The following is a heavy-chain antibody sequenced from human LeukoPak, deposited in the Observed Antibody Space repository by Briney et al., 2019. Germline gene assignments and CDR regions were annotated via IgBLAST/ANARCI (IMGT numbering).Heavy chain of an antibody. V-gene: IGHV3-48*04. Sequence: GGSLRLSCAAFGFPFSSYRMNWVRQAPGKGLEWVSFISSSGTTIYYADSVKGRFTISRDNAKNSLYLQMNSLRAEDTAVYYCARYDYGDALDIWGQGTMVTVSS. CDR1: GFPFSSYR. J-gene: IGHJ3*02. CDR3: ARYDYGDALDI. D-gene: IGHD4-17*01. CDR2: ISSSGTTI.